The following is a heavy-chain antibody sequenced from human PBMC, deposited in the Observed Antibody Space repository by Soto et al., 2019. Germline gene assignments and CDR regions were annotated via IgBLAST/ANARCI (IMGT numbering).Heavy chain of an antibody. Sequence: SVKVSCKASGGTFSSYAISWVRQAPGQGLEWMGGIIPIFGTANYAQKFQGRVTITADESTSTAYMELGSLRSEDTAVYYCARYSSSWYYFDYWGQGTLVIVSS. CDR1: GGTFSSYA. CDR2: IIPIFGTA. CDR3: ARYSSSWYYFDY. J-gene: IGHJ4*02. D-gene: IGHD6-13*01. V-gene: IGHV1-69*13.